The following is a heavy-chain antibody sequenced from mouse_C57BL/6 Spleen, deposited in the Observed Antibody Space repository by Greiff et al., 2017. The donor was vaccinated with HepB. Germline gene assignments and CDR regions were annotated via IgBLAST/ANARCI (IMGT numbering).Heavy chain of an antibody. Sequence: QVQLQQPGAELVMPGASVKLSCKASGYTFTSYWMHWVKQRPGQGLEWIGEIDPSDSDTNYNQKFKGKSTLTVDKSSSTAYMQLSSLTSEDSAVYYCARGGRYDEVAYWGQGTLVTVSA. D-gene: IGHD2-12*01. CDR1: GYTFTSYW. V-gene: IGHV1-69*01. CDR2: IDPSDSDT. J-gene: IGHJ3*01. CDR3: ARGGRYDEVAY.